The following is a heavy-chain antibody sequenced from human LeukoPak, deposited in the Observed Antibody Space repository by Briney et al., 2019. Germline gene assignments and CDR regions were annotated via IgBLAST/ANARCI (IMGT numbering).Heavy chain of an antibody. Sequence: SQTLSLTCTVSGGSISSGGYYWSWIRQHPGKGLEWIGYIYYSGSTYYNPSLKSRVTVSVDTSKNQFSLKLSSVTAADTAVYYCARYDSSGFIFDYWGQGTLVTVSS. J-gene: IGHJ4*02. CDR1: GGSISSGGYY. D-gene: IGHD3-22*01. CDR2: IYYSGST. CDR3: ARYDSSGFIFDY. V-gene: IGHV4-31*03.